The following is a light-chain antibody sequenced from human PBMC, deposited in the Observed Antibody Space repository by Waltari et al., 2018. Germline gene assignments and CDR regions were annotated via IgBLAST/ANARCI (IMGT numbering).Light chain of an antibody. CDR2: GND. CDR1: TSNIGNNY. V-gene: IGLV1-51*02. J-gene: IGLJ2*01. CDR3: GTWDNTLSAV. Sequence: QSVLTQPPSVSAAPGQKVTLSGSGSTSNIGNNYVSWYQQFPGAAPKVLIHGNDKRTTGIPDRFSGSKSGTSATLEITGLQTGDEADYYCGTWDNTLSAVFGGGTKVTVL.